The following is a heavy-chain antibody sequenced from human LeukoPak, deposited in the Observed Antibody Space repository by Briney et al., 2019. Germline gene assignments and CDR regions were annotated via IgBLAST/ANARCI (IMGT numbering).Heavy chain of an antibody. D-gene: IGHD5/OR15-5a*01. Sequence: PSETLSLTCTVSGGSTSSSRYYWGWIQQPPGKGLEWIGIIYESGNTYYSPSLKSRVTITVDTSKNQFSLDLSSVTAADTAVYYCARGVSAWGQGTLVTVSS. CDR1: GGSTSSSRYY. CDR3: ARGVSA. J-gene: IGHJ5*02. CDR2: IYESGNT. V-gene: IGHV4-39*07.